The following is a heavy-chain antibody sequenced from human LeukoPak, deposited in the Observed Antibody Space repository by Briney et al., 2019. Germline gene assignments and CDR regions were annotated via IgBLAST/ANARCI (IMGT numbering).Heavy chain of an antibody. Sequence: GGSLRLSCAASGFTFSSYWMSWVRQAPGKGLEWVANIKQDGSEKYYVDSVKGRFTISRDNAKNSLYLQMNSLRAEDTAVYYCARAPLVGAPRKYYYYYYMDVWGKGTTVTASS. CDR2: IKQDGSEK. J-gene: IGHJ6*03. D-gene: IGHD1-26*01. CDR1: GFTFSSYW. V-gene: IGHV3-7*01. CDR3: ARAPLVGAPRKYYYYYYMDV.